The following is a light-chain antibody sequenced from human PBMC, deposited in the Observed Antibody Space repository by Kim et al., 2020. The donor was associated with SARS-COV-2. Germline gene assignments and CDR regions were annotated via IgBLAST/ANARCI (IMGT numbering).Light chain of an antibody. CDR3: QQYYTTPT. Sequence: SATINCKSSQSVLHSSNNKNYLAWYQQKPGQPPKLLIYWASTRESGVPDRFSGSGSGTDFTLTISSLQAEDVAVYYCQQYYTTPTFGQGTKVDIK. V-gene: IGKV4-1*01. CDR1: QSVLHSSNNKNY. J-gene: IGKJ1*01. CDR2: WAS.